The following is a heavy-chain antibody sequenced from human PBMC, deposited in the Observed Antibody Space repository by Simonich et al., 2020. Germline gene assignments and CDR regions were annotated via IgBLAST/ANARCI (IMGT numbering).Heavy chain of an antibody. D-gene: IGHD6-13*01. V-gene: IGHV1-2*02. CDR3: ARSHIAAAGTGYFQH. CDR1: GYTFTGYY. J-gene: IGHJ1*01. CDR2: NNPNSGGT. Sequence: QVQLVQSGAEVKKPGASVKVSCKASGYTFTGYYMHWVRQAPGQGLEWMGWNNPNSGGTNYAQKFQGRVTMTRDTSISTAYMELSRRRSDDTAVYYCARSHIAAAGTGYFQHWGQGTLVTVSS.